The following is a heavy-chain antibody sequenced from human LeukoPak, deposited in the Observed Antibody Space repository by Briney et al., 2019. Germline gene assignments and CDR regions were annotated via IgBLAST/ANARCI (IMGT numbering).Heavy chain of an antibody. J-gene: IGHJ4*02. V-gene: IGHV5-51*01. CDR3: AREPRVSSGYQRDY. CDR1: GYSFTGYW. CDR2: IYPGDSDT. Sequence: GESLQISCKGSGYSFTGYWIGWVRQMPGKGLEWMGIIYPGDSDTRYSPSFQGQVTISADKSISTAYLQWSSLKASDSAMYYCAREPRVSSGYQRDYWGQGTLVTVSS. D-gene: IGHD3-22*01.